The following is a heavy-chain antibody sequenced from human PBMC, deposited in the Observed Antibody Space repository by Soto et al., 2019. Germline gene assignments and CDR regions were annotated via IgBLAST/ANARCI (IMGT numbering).Heavy chain of an antibody. D-gene: IGHD6-19*01. Sequence: SETLSFPCSVYGGSFSGYYWSWIRQPPGKGLEWIGEINHSGSTNYNPSLKSRVTISVDTSKNQFSLKLSSVTAADTAVYYCARGRGSGWLYYYYGMDVWGQGTTVTVSS. V-gene: IGHV4-34*01. CDR2: INHSGST. CDR3: ARGRGSGWLYYYYGMDV. CDR1: GGSFSGYY. J-gene: IGHJ6*02.